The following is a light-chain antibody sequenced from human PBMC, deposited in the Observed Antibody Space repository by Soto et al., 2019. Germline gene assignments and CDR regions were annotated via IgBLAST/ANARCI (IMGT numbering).Light chain of an antibody. J-gene: IGKJ5*01. CDR1: QSVSSY. CDR3: QQRSNWPPT. Sequence: VLTQSPATLSLSPGDRATLSCRASQSVSSYLAWYQQKTGQAPRILIYGESSRATGIPDRFSGSGSGTDLTLTISRLEPEDFAVYYCQQRSNWPPTFGQGTRLEIK. V-gene: IGKV3-11*01. CDR2: GES.